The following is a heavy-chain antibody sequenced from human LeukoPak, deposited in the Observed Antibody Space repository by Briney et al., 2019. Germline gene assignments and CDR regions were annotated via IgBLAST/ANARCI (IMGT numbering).Heavy chain of an antibody. J-gene: IGHJ3*02. CDR3: ARALGVFAYGFDM. CDR2: ISSSSSYI. Sequence: GGSLRLSCAASGFTVSTNYMSWVRQAPGKGLEWVSSISSSSSYIYYADSVKGRFTISRDNSKNTLSLQMNSLRPEDTAVYYCARALGVFAYGFDMWGQGTMVTVSS. CDR1: GFTVSTNY. D-gene: IGHD2-8*01. V-gene: IGHV3-21*01.